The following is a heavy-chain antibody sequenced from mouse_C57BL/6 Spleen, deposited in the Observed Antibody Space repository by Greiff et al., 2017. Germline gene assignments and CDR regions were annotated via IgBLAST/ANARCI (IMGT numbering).Heavy chain of an antibody. J-gene: IGHJ1*03. CDR1: GYAFTNYL. CDR2: INPGSGGT. Sequence: QVQLQQSGAELVRPGTSVKVSCKASGYAFTNYLIEWVKQRPGQGLEWIGVINPGSGGTNYNETFKGKATLPADKSSRTAYLQLSSLTSEEAAGYFCARPKYYGSSYWYVDVGCTGTTVTVSS. D-gene: IGHD1-1*01. CDR3: ARPKYYGSSYWYVDV. V-gene: IGHV1-54*01.